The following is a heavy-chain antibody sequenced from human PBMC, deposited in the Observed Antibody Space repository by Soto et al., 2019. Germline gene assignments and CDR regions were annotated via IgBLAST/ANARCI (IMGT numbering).Heavy chain of an antibody. D-gene: IGHD6-13*01. Sequence: SQTLSLTCAISGDSVSSNSAAWNWIRQSPSRGLEWLGRTYYRSKWYNDYAVSVKSRITINPDTSKNQFSLQLNSVTPEDTAVYYCARDQGSSWTSYYYYYYMDVWGKGTTVTVSS. CDR1: GDSVSSNSAA. V-gene: IGHV6-1*01. CDR2: TYYRSKWYN. CDR3: ARDQGSSWTSYYYYYYMDV. J-gene: IGHJ6*03.